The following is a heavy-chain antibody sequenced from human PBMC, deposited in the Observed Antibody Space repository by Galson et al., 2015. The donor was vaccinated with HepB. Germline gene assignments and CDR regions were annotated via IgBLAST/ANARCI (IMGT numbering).Heavy chain of an antibody. CDR3: VKVTGSSGWFPGDHWYFDL. CDR2: ISSNGGST. Sequence: SLRLSCAASGFTFSSFAMQWVRQAPGKGLEYVSAISSNGGSTYYADSVKGRFTISRDNSKNTLYLQMSSLRAEDTAVYYCVKVTGSSGWFPGDHWYFDLWGRGTLVTVSS. J-gene: IGHJ2*01. CDR1: GFTFSSFA. D-gene: IGHD6-19*01. V-gene: IGHV3-64D*06.